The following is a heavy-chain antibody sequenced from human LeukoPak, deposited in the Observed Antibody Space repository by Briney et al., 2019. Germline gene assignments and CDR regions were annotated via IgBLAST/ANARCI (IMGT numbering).Heavy chain of an antibody. CDR1: GGTISSYY. CDR2: IYYSGST. J-gene: IGHJ4*02. CDR3: ARGYGDYRFDY. D-gene: IGHD4-17*01. V-gene: IGHV4-59*01. Sequence: PSETLSLTCTVSGGTISSYYMSWIRQPPGKGLEWIGYIYYSGSTNYNPSLKRRVTISVDTTKNQFSLKLSSVTAAHTAVYYCARGYGDYRFDYWGQGTLVTVSS.